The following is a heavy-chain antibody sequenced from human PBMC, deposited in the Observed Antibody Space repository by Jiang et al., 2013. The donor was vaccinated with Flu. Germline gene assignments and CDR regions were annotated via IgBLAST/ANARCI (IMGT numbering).Heavy chain of an antibody. CDR3: ALMGGSTNWFDP. CDR2: IYYSGST. CDR1: GGSISSYY. Sequence: SLTCTVSGGSISSYYWSWIRQPPGKGLEWIGYIYYSGSTNYNPSLKSRVTISVDTSKNQFSLKLSSVTAADTAVYYCALMGGSTNWFDPWGQGTLVTVSS. V-gene: IGHV4-59*01. D-gene: IGHD1-26*01. J-gene: IGHJ5*02.